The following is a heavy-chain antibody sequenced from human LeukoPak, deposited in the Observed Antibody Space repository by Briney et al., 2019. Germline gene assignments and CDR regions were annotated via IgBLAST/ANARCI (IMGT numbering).Heavy chain of an antibody. CDR1: GFTVSSNY. V-gene: IGHV3-53*01. CDR2: IYSGGST. J-gene: IGHJ4*02. D-gene: IGHD1-26*01. CDR3: ARETRGSYSLDY. Sequence: GGSLRLSCAASGFTVSSNYMSWVRQAPGKGLEWVSVIYSGGSTYYAVSVKGRFTISRDNSKNTLYLQMNSLRAEDTAVYYCARETRGSYSLDYWGQGTLVTVSS.